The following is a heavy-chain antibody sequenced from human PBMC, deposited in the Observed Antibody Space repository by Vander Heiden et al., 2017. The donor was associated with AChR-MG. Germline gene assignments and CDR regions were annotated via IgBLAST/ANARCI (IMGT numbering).Heavy chain of an antibody. Sequence: QVQLVESGGGVVQPGGSLRLSCAASGFTFSSYGMCWIRQRPGKGLEWVAFRRDDGRNKYYADSVKGRFTIARDNSKNTLYLQMNSLRAEDTAVYYCRGFGELSSFDYWGQGTLVTVSS. CDR2: RRDDGRNK. CDR1: GFTFSSYG. V-gene: IGHV3-30*02. CDR3: RGFGELSSFDY. D-gene: IGHD3-10*01. J-gene: IGHJ4*02.